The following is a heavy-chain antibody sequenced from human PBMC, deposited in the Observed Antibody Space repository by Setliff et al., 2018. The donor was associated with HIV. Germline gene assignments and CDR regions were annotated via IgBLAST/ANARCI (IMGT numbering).Heavy chain of an antibody. D-gene: IGHD6-13*01. CDR1: GASISRSSYY. V-gene: IGHV4-39*07. CDR3: ASFLPYSTGWYDFDY. CDR2: TYNSGST. J-gene: IGHJ4*02. Sequence: SETLSLTCTVSGASISRSSYYWGWIRQPPGKGLEWIGSTYNSGSTYYNPSLRSRVMQSVDTSNNHFSLKVISVTTADTAVYYWASFLPYSTGWYDFDYWGQGTLVTVSS.